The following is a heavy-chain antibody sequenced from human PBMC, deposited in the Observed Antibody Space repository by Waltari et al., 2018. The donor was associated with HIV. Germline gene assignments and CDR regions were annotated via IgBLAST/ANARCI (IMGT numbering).Heavy chain of an antibody. CDR2: IRRRDPGGTK. J-gene: IGHJ4*02. Sequence: EGQLVESGGDFVEPGGCLRLSCAASGFTFQAACMTLVRQVSGKGLEWSFLIRRRDPGGTKGYAAVLKGRITVSREESNTTLYLQMNNMKTEDSGVYYCTTEEPYASGTYFDYWSQGTLVTVSS. CDR1: GFTFQAAC. D-gene: IGHD3-10*01. V-gene: IGHV3-15*01. CDR3: TTEEPYASGTYFDY.